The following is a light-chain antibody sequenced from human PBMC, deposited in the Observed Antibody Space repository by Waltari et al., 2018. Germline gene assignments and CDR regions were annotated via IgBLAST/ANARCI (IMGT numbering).Light chain of an antibody. Sequence: DIVMTQSPLSLPVTPGEPASISCRSSQSLLHRNGNNYLDWYLQKPGQSPQLLIYLGSNRASGVPDRFGGSGSGTDFTLKISRVEAEDVGVYYCMQSLQTLWTFGPGTKVEIK. CDR1: QSLLHRNGNNY. CDR2: LGS. J-gene: IGKJ1*01. CDR3: MQSLQTLWT. V-gene: IGKV2-28*01.